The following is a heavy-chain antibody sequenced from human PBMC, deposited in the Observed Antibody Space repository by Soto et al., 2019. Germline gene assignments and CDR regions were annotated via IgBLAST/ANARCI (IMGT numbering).Heavy chain of an antibody. V-gene: IGHV3-15*01. CDR1: GFTFSNAW. CDR3: TTDTHLQAGIYGSGSGVGY. CDR2: IKSKTDGGTT. Sequence: GGSLRLSCAASGFTFSNAWMSWVRQAPGKGLEWVGRIKSKTDGGTTDYAAPVKGRFTISRDDSKNTLYLQMNSLKTEDTAVYYCTTDTHLQAGIYGSGSGVGYWGQGTLVTVSS. D-gene: IGHD3-10*01. J-gene: IGHJ4*02.